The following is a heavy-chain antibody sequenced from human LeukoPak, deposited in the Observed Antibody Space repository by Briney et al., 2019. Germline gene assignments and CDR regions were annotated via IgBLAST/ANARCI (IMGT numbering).Heavy chain of an antibody. CDR3: TTDPLYSNYAYVDY. V-gene: IGHV3-15*01. J-gene: IGHJ4*02. CDR2: IKSKTDGGTT. CDR1: GFTFSNAW. D-gene: IGHD4-11*01. Sequence: PGGSLRLSCAASGFTFSNAWMSWVRQAPGKGLEWVGRIKSKTDGGTTDYAAPVKGRFTISRDDSKNTLYQQMNSLKTEDTAVYYCTTDPLYSNYAYVDYWGQGTLVTVSS.